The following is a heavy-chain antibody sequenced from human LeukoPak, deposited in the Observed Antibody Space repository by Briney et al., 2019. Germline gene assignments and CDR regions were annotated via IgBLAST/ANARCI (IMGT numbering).Heavy chain of an antibody. CDR2: ISAYNGNT. CDR1: GYTFTSYG. CDR3: ARDSSVRGVITPNDY. J-gene: IGHJ4*02. D-gene: IGHD3-10*01. V-gene: IGHV1-18*01. Sequence: GASVEVSCKASGYTFTSYGISWVRQAPGQGLEWMGWISAYNGNTNYAQKLQGRVTMSTDTSTSTAYMELRSLRSDDTAVYYCARDSSVRGVITPNDYWGQGTLVTVSS.